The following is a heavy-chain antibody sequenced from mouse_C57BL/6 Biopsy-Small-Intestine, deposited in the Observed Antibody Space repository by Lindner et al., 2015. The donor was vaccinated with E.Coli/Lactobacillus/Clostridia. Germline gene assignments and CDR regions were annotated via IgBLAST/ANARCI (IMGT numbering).Heavy chain of an antibody. CDR1: GFTFTDYY. CDR3: ARSFDY. V-gene: IGHV7-3*01. Sequence: VQLQESGGGLVQPGGSLSLSCAASGFTFTDYYMNWVRQPPGKAPEWLGFIRNKANGYTTEYSASVKGRFTISRDNSQSILYLQMNALRAEDSATYYCARSFDYWGQGTTLTVSS. J-gene: IGHJ2*01. CDR2: IRNKANGYTT.